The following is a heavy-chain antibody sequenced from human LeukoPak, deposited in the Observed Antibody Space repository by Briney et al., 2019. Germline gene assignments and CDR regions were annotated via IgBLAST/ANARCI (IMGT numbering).Heavy chain of an antibody. CDR1: GFTLSSYP. D-gene: IGHD3-22*01. J-gene: IGHJ4*02. CDR2: IYSGGST. V-gene: IGHV3-66*01. CDR3: ARDGKYDSSGYYSLDY. Sequence: GGSLRLSCAASGFTLSSYPMSWVRQAPGKGLEWVSVIYSGGSTYYADSVKGRFTISRDNSKNTLYLQMSSLRVEDTAVYYCARDGKYDSSGYYSLDYWGQGTLVTVSS.